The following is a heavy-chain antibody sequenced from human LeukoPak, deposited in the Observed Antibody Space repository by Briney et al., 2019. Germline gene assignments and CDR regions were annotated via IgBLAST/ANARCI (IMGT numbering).Heavy chain of an antibody. CDR1: GYTFTSYY. J-gene: IGHJ4*02. D-gene: IGHD3-22*01. V-gene: IGHV1-46*01. CDR3: ARPRVERYYDRSGSFDY. CDR2: INPSAGST. Sequence: ASVKASCKASGYTFTSYYMHWVRQAPGQGLERMGIINPSAGSTTYAQKFQGRVTMTRDMSTCTVYMELSSLRSDDTAVYYCARPRVERYYDRSGSFDYWGQGTLVTVSS.